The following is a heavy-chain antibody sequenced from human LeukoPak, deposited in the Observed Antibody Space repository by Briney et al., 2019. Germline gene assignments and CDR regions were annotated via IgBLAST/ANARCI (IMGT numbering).Heavy chain of an antibody. V-gene: IGHV3-74*01. CDR3: ARGGAYHAFDI. J-gene: IGHJ3*02. CDR2: INNDGSGT. Sequence: GGSLRLSCAASGFTFSSSWIYWVRQAPGKGLVYVSRINNDGSGTTYADSVKGRFTTSRDNAKNTLCLQMDGLRVEDTAVYCCARGGAYHAFDIWGQGTMVTVSS. D-gene: IGHD2-2*01. CDR1: GFTFSSSW.